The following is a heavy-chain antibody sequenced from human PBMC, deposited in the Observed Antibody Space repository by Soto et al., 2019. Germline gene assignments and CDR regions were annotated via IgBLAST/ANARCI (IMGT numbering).Heavy chain of an antibody. Sequence: QVQLVESGGDLVKPGGSLRLSCAASGYTFSDYYMSWIRQAPGKGLEWISYIDTSGTKIYYADSVKGRFTITRDNAKNSVYLEMNRLGDEDTAVYYCASHYDMWSGYLSPVDYWGQGTLVTVSS. CDR1: GYTFSDYY. V-gene: IGHV3-11*01. CDR2: IDTSGTKI. J-gene: IGHJ4*02. D-gene: IGHD3-3*01. CDR3: ASHYDMWSGYLSPVDY.